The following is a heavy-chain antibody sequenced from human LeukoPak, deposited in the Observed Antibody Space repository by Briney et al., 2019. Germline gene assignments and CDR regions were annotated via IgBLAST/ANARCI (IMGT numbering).Heavy chain of an antibody. V-gene: IGHV4-30-4*08. CDR2: THYSGIT. Sequence: SQTLSLTCTVSGGPISSGDYYWSWLRQPPGKGLEWIGHTHYSGITYYSPSLKTRLTISVDTSKNQFSLKLSSVTAADTAVYHCARVRAYSSSWYYFDYWGQGTLVTVSS. D-gene: IGHD6-13*01. CDR3: ARVRAYSSSWYYFDY. J-gene: IGHJ4*02. CDR1: GGPISSGDYY.